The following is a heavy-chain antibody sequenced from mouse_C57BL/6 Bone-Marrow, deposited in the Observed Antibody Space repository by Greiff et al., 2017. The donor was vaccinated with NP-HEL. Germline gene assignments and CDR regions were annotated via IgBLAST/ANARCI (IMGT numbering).Heavy chain of an antibody. V-gene: IGHV5-4*01. D-gene: IGHD4-1*01. Sequence: DVQLVESGGGLVKPGGSLKLSCAASGFTFSSYAMSWVRQTPEKRLEWVATISDGGSYTYYPDNVKGRFTISRDNAKNNLYLQMSHLKSEDTAMYYCARNWVVAYWGQGTLVTVSA. J-gene: IGHJ3*01. CDR1: GFTFSSYA. CDR3: ARNWVVAY. CDR2: ISDGGSYT.